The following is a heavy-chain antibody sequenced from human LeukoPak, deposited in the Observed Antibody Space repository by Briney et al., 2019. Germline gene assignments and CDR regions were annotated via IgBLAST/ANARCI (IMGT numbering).Heavy chain of an antibody. J-gene: IGHJ4*02. CDR3: ARLYSGTRPPDY. CDR2: IYYRGNT. D-gene: IGHD6-6*01. V-gene: IGHV4-39*01. CDR1: GDSISSTTYY. Sequence: SETLSLTRTVSGDSISSTTYYWGFIRQPPGKGLEWIGSIYYRGNTYYNPSLKSRVTISVDTSNNQFSLKLSSVTAADTAVYYCARLYSGTRPPDYWGQGTLVTVSS.